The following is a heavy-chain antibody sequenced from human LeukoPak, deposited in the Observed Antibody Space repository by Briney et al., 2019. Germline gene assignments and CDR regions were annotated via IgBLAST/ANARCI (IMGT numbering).Heavy chain of an antibody. Sequence: GGSLRLSCAASGFTFSAYYRSWIRQAPGKGLEWVSYISGSSSYTNYADSVRGRFTISRDNAKNSLYLQMSSLRAEDTAVYYCARVVHKIHDRYCGYFSGTRQHYYFDYWGQGALVTVSS. V-gene: IGHV3-11*05. CDR3: ARVVHKIHDRYCGYFSGTRQHYYFDY. D-gene: IGHD5-12*01. J-gene: IGHJ4*02. CDR2: ISGSSSYT. CDR1: GFTFSAYY.